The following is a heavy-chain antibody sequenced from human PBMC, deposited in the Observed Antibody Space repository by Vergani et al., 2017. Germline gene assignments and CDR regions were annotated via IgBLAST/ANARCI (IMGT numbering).Heavy chain of an antibody. J-gene: IGHJ3*02. CDR1: GGPVSSGIHY. D-gene: IGHD2-21*01. CDR3: ARESISPVNAFDI. CDR2: VFYSGST. V-gene: IGHV4-61*01. Sequence: QVQLQESGPGLVKPSETLSLTCTVSGGPVSSGIHYWTWIRQPPGKGLEWIGYVFYSGSTNYNPSLKSRVTISVDTSKSQFSLKLGSVTAADTAVYYCARESISPVNAFDIGGQGTMVTVSS.